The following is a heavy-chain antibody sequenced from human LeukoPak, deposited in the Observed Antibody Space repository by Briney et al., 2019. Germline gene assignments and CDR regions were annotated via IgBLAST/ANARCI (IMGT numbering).Heavy chain of an antibody. J-gene: IGHJ4*02. CDR2: IYYSGST. V-gene: IGHV4-59*05. Sequence: SETLSLTCGVSGGSISNYYWTWIRQPAGKGLEWIGSIYYSGSTYYNPSLKSRVTISVDTSKNQFSLKLSSVTAADTAVYYCASEYGTITMVRGVINYWGQGTLVTVSS. CDR1: GGSISNYY. D-gene: IGHD3-10*01. CDR3: ASEYGTITMVRGVINY.